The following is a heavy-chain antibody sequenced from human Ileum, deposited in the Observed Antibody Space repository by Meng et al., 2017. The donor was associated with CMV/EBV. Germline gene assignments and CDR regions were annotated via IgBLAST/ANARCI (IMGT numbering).Heavy chain of an antibody. D-gene: IGHD3-3*01. Sequence: QVLLVRSGPEVRKTGSSMKVSCKAPGVTLSDYTVSWVRQAPGQGLEWMGGIILLSRTTRSAQKFQDRVTITTDESASTVYLELRSLTSEDTATYYCASPVYDFWSGYPPFDYWGQGTLVTVSS. J-gene: IGHJ4*02. CDR2: IILLSRTT. V-gene: IGHV1-69*05. CDR3: ASPVYDFWSGYPPFDY. CDR1: GVTLSDYT.